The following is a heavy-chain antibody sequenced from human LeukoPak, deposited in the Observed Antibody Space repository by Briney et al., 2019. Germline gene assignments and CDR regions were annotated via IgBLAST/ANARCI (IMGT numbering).Heavy chain of an antibody. Sequence: SETLSLTCTVSGGSISSGSYYWSWIRQPAGKGLEWIGRIYTSGSTNYNPSLKSRVTISVDASKNQFSLKLSSVTAADTAVYYCASYGSGKHYWGQGTLVTVSS. CDR1: GGSISSGSYY. V-gene: IGHV4-61*02. J-gene: IGHJ4*02. CDR2: IYTSGST. D-gene: IGHD3-10*01. CDR3: ASYGSGKHY.